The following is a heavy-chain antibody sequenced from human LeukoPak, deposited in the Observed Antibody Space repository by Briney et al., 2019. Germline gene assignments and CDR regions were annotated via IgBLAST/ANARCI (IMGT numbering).Heavy chain of an antibody. D-gene: IGHD2-21*02. Sequence: GGSLRLSCAASGFTFSSYGMHWVRQAPGKGLEWVAFIRFDGSNKYYADSVKGRFTISRDNSKLYLQMNGLRAEDTAVYYCAKGNCGGDCYTYYYFYMDAWGKGTTVTVSS. J-gene: IGHJ6*03. CDR2: IRFDGSNK. CDR1: GFTFSSYG. CDR3: AKGNCGGDCYTYYYFYMDA. V-gene: IGHV3-30*02.